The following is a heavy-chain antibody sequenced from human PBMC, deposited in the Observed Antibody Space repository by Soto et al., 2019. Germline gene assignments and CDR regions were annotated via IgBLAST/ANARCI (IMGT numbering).Heavy chain of an antibody. CDR1: GFTFSNYG. D-gene: IGHD3-10*01. CDR3: ARAYYFGSGTSYTLYY. V-gene: IGHV3-30*03. Sequence: GGALRLSCAASGFTFSNYGMHWVRQAPGKGLEWVAAISDDGVSKYYADSVQGRFTISRDNSESAVFLQMNSLRPDDTALYFCARAYYFGSGTSYTLYYWGQGTQVTVSS. CDR2: ISDDGVSK. J-gene: IGHJ4*02.